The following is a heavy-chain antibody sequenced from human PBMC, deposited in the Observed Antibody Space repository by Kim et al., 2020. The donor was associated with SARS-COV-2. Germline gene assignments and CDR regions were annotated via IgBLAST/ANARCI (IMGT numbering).Heavy chain of an antibody. V-gene: IGHV4-59*01. D-gene: IGHD1-26*01. CDR3: ARANIPGWELQLDP. Sequence: SETLSLTCTVSGGSISSYYWSWIRQPPGKGLEWIGYIYYSGSTNYNPSLKSRVTISVDTSKNQFSLKLSSVTAADTAVYYCARANIPGWELQLDPWGQGT. CDR1: GGSISSYY. CDR2: IYYSGST. J-gene: IGHJ5*02.